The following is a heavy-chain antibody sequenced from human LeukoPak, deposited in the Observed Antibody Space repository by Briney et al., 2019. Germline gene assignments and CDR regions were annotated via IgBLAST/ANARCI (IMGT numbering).Heavy chain of an antibody. CDR2: ISAYNGNT. V-gene: IGHV1-18*01. D-gene: IGHD6-13*01. CDR1: GYTFTSYG. Sequence: ASVKVSCKASGYTFTSYGISWVRPAPGQGLEWMGWISAYNGNTNYAQKLQGRVTMTTDTSTSTAYMELRSLRSDDTAVYYCASSSWYDYWYFDLWGRGTLVTVSS. CDR3: ASSSWYDYWYFDL. J-gene: IGHJ2*01.